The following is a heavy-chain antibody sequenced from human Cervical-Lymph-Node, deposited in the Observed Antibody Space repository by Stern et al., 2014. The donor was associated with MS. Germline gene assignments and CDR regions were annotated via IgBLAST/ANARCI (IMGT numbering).Heavy chain of an antibody. CDR1: GGSISSGDNY. CDR2: IYYTGST. CDR3: ARSKEHCSSTSCYAGILDY. Sequence: VQLVESGPGLVKPSQTLSLTCTVSGGSISSGDNYWSWIRQRPGKGLDWMGYIYYTGSTDYSPSLGVRATMSLDTSKNQISLKLSSVTAADTAVYYCARSKEHCSSTSCYAGILDYWGQGTLVTVSS. V-gene: IGHV4-31*03. J-gene: IGHJ4*02. D-gene: IGHD2-2*01.